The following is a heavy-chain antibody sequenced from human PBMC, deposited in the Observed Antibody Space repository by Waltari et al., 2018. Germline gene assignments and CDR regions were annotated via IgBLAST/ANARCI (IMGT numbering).Heavy chain of an antibody. CDR1: GYTFTGYY. V-gene: IGHV1-2*02. CDR3: ARGEYSSSMDPYGMDV. CDR2: INPNRGGT. D-gene: IGHD6-6*01. J-gene: IGHJ6*02. Sequence: QVQLVQSGAEVKKPGASVKVSCKASGYTFTGYYMHWVRQAPGQGLEWMGWINPNRGGTNYAQKFQGRVTMTRDTSISTAYMELSRLRSDDTAVYYCARGEYSSSMDPYGMDVWGQGTTVTVSS.